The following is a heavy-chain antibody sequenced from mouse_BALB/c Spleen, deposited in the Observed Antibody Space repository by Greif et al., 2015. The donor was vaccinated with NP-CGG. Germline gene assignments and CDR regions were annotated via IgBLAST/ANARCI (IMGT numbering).Heavy chain of an antibody. D-gene: IGHD3-2*02. Sequence: QVQLQQSGAELVKPGASVKLSCKASGYTLTSYYMYWVKQRPGQGLEWIGEINPSNGGTKFNEKFKSKATLTVDKSSTTAYMQLSSLTSEDSAVYYCTRSGYYYAMDYWGQGTSVTVSS. J-gene: IGHJ4*01. CDR2: INPSNGGT. V-gene: IGHV1S81*02. CDR3: TRSGYYYAMDY. CDR1: GYTLTSYY.